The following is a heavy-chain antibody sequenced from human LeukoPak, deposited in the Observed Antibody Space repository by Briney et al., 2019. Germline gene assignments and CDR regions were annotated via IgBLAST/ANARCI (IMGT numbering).Heavy chain of an antibody. J-gene: IGHJ2*01. V-gene: IGHV3-21*01. CDR3: ARAYSSSWYVYWYFDL. D-gene: IGHD6-13*01. CDR2: ISSGSSYM. CDR1: GFTFSSYA. Sequence: PGGSLRLSCAASGFTFSSYAMSWVRQAPGKGLEWVSSISSGSSYMYYTNSVKGRFTISRDNAKNSVYLQMNSLKAEDTAVYYCARAYSSSWYVYWYFDLWGRGTLVTVSS.